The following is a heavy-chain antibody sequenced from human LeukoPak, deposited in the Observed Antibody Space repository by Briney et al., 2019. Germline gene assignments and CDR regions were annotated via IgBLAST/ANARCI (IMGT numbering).Heavy chain of an antibody. J-gene: IGHJ4*02. D-gene: IGHD6-19*01. V-gene: IGHV3-30*14. CDR1: GFTFNSFA. Sequence: PGGSLRLSCAASGFTFNSFAIHWVRQAPGKGLEWVAFVSYDGSNTYYADSVKGRFTISRDNSKNTLYLQMNSLRAEDTAVYYCARGPYTSVSKYFDYWGQGTLVTVSS. CDR2: VSYDGSNT. CDR3: ARGPYTSVSKYFDY.